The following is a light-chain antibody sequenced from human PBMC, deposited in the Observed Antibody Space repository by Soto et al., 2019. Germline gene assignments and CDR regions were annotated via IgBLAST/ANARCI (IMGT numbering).Light chain of an antibody. V-gene: IGLV1-47*01. CDR3: VGWDASLNGYV. Sequence: QSVLTQPPSASATPGQRVTISCHGSNSNIGNDFVHWYQQFPGTTPKLLIYKNNQRPSGVPDRFSGSKSGTSASLAISGLRSEDEAYYYCVGWDASLNGYVFGGGTKLTV. CDR1: NSNIGNDF. J-gene: IGLJ1*01. CDR2: KNN.